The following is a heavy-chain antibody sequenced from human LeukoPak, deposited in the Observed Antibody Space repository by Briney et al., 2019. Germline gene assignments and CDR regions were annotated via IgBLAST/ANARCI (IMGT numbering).Heavy chain of an antibody. CDR1: GYTFTSYG. Sequence: ASVKVSCKASGYTFTSYGISWVRPAPGQGLEWMGWISAYNGNTNYAQKLQGRVTMTTDTSTSTAYMELRSLRSDDTAVYYCAREVSIVLMVYARKYWFDPWGQGTLVTVSS. D-gene: IGHD2-8*01. CDR2: ISAYNGNT. J-gene: IGHJ5*02. V-gene: IGHV1-18*01. CDR3: AREVSIVLMVYARKYWFDP.